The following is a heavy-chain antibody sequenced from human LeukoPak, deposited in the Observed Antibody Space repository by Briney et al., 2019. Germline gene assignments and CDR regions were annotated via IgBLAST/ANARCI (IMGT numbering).Heavy chain of an antibody. Sequence: GESLKISCRVSGYAFASYWIGWVRQVPGKGLEWMGIIYPGDSETKSSPSLQGQVTFSADKSINTAYLQWSSLKASDTAMYYCARFEVNYEDNMSFYYFDYWGQGTLVTVSS. CDR1: GYAFASYW. CDR2: IYPGDSET. CDR3: ARFEVNYEDNMSFYYFDY. D-gene: IGHD2/OR15-2a*01. V-gene: IGHV5-51*01. J-gene: IGHJ4*02.